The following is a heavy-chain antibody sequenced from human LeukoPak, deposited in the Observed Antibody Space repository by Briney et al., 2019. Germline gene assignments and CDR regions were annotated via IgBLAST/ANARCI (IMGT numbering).Heavy chain of an antibody. Sequence: SGGSLRLSCSTSGFTLSTYDMHWVRQAPGKGLEWVASIRDDGNNKFYAASEEGRFTISRDNSKSTLFLQMNSLRAEDTAVYYCAKDVLRDKTGYFDYWGQGALVTVSS. CDR3: AKDVLRDKTGYFDY. CDR2: IRDDGNNK. V-gene: IGHV3-30*02. CDR1: GFTLSTYD. J-gene: IGHJ4*02. D-gene: IGHD1-14*01.